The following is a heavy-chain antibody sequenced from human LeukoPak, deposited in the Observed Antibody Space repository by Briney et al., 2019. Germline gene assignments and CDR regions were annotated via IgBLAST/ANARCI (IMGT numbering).Heavy chain of an antibody. Sequence: ASLKLSCKASGGTFSSYAISWVRQAPGQGLEWMGIINPSGGSTSYAQKFQGRVTMTRDMSTSTVYMELSSLRSEDTAVYYCARDLASSSGWKDYYYYYYMDVWGKGTTVTVSS. V-gene: IGHV1-46*01. CDR1: GGTFSSYA. CDR2: INPSGGST. CDR3: ARDLASSSGWKDYYYYYYMDV. D-gene: IGHD6-19*01. J-gene: IGHJ6*03.